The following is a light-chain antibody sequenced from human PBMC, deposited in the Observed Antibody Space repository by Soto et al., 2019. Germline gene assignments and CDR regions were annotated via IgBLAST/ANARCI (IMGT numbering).Light chain of an antibody. Sequence: EIVLTQSPATLSLSPGERATLSCRASQSVSSYLAWYQQKRGQAPRLLIYDASKRATGIPARFRGSGSGTDFTLTISSLEPEDFAVYYCQHRSNWPLTFGGGTNVEIK. J-gene: IGKJ4*02. CDR3: QHRSNWPLT. V-gene: IGKV3-11*01. CDR1: QSVSSY. CDR2: DAS.